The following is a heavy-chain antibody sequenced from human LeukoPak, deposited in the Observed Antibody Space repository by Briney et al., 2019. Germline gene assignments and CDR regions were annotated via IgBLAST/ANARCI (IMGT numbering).Heavy chain of an antibody. CDR2: ISYDGSNK. J-gene: IGHJ3*02. V-gene: IGHV3-30-3*01. Sequence: AASXFTXSXXXXXXVXXXPGXXXEWVAVISYDGSNKYYADSVKGRFTISRDNSKNTLYLQMNSLRAEDTAVYYCARDDFAFDIWGQGTMVTVSS. CDR1: XFTXSXXX. CDR3: ARDDFAFDI. D-gene: IGHD3-3*01.